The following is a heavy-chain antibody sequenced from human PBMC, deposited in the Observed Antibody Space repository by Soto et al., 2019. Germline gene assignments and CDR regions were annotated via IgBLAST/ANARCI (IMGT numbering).Heavy chain of an antibody. CDR1: GYSIISGYY. V-gene: IGHV4-38-2*02. CDR3: ARDDGVPQRAFDI. Sequence: ASETLSLTCAVSGYSIISGYYWGFIRQPPGKGLEWIGSIYHSGSTYYNPSLKSRVTISVDTSKNQFSLKLSSVTAADTAVYYCARDDGVPQRAFDIWGQGTMVTVSS. J-gene: IGHJ3*02. CDR2: IYHSGST. D-gene: IGHD2-2*01.